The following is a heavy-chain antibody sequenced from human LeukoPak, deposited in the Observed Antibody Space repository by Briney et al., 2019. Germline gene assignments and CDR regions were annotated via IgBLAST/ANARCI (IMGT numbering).Heavy chain of an antibody. CDR2: ISPSHGNT. Sequence: ASVKVSCKASGYTFTSYGLSWVRQAPGHGLEWMGWISPSHGNTNYAQKVQGRVTMTTDTSTSTAFMEVRSLRSDDTAVYYCARLDYDSWSGYYTVDYWGQGTLVTVSS. CDR1: GYTFTSYG. V-gene: IGHV1-18*01. CDR3: ARLDYDSWSGYYTVDY. D-gene: IGHD3-3*01. J-gene: IGHJ4*02.